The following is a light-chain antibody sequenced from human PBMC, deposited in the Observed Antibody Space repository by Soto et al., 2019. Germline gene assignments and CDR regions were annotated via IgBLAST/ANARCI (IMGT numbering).Light chain of an antibody. V-gene: IGKV1-5*01. J-gene: IGKJ3*01. CDR3: QQYNSYPCD. Sequence: IQMTQSPSTLSASVGDRVTITCRASQSLSKWLAWYQQKPGKAPTLLIYDASSLQGGVSSRFTGSGSGTEFTLTISSLQPDDFATYYCQQYNSYPCDFGPGTKVDIK. CDR1: QSLSKW. CDR2: DAS.